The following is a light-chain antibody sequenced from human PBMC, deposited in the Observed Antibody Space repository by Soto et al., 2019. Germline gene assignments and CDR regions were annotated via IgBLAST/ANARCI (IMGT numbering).Light chain of an antibody. CDR3: HPSYRTVWT. Sequence: DIQMTQSPSSLFASVGDRVTLTCRTSQNIFSYLNWYQQKAGQSPKLLIHSAYTLESGVTSRFSGGGSGTDFTLTISGLQPEDFATYVCHPSYRTVWTVGPGTKVDIK. J-gene: IGKJ1*01. CDR2: SAY. V-gene: IGKV1-39*01. CDR1: QNIFSY.